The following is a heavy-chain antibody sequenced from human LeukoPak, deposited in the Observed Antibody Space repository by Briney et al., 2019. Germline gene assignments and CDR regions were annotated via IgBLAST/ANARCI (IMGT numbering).Heavy chain of an antibody. CDR2: INPSGGST. J-gene: IGHJ4*02. CDR3: ARERYGDSYFDY. CDR1: GYTFTSYY. Sequence: ASVKVSCKASGYTFTSYYMHWVRQAPGQGLEWMGIINPSGGSTSYAQKFQGRVTMTTDTSTSTAYMELRSLRSDDTAVYYCARERYGDSYFDYWGQGTLVTVSS. D-gene: IGHD4-17*01. V-gene: IGHV1-46*01.